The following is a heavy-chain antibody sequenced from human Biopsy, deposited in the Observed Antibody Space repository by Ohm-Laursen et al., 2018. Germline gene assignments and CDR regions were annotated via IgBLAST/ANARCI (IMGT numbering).Heavy chain of an antibody. Sequence: GASVKVSCKASGGTFNTHDITWVRQAPGQGLEWVGRIIPILALTNFAPKFQGRVTLTADKSTTTAYMELSNLKSEDTAVYYCATPFQYYDSWGGYPPFDHWGQGTLVTVSS. V-gene: IGHV1-69*04. J-gene: IGHJ4*02. CDR3: ATPFQYYDSWGGYPPFDH. CDR2: IIPILALT. CDR1: GGTFNTHD. D-gene: IGHD3-3*01.